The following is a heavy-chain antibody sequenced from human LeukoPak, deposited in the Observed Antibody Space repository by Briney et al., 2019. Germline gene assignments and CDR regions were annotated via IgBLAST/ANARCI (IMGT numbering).Heavy chain of an antibody. V-gene: IGHV1-46*01. D-gene: IGHD6-13*01. CDR3: AREPDVSSSWRGVDAFDI. CDR1: GYTFTSYY. J-gene: IGHJ3*02. CDR2: INPSGGST. Sequence: ASVKVSCKASGYTFTSYYMHWVRQAPGQGLEWMGIINPSGGSTGYAQKFQGRVTMTRDTSTSTVYMELSSLRSEDTAVYYRAREPDVSSSWRGVDAFDIWGQGTMVIVSS.